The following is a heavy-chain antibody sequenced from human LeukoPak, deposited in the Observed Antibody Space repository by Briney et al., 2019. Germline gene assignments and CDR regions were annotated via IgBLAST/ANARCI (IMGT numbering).Heavy chain of an antibody. CDR1: GGSISSSSSY. CDR2: IYYSGST. D-gene: IGHD2-2*01. J-gene: IGHJ4*02. CDR3: AIVPPVPAAPIDY. Sequence: PSETLSLTCTVFGGSISSSSSYWGWIRQPPGKGLEWIGSIYYSGSTYYNPSLKSRVTISVDTSKNQFSLKLSSVTAADTAVYYCAIVPPVPAAPIDYWGKGTLVTVSS. V-gene: IGHV4-39*01.